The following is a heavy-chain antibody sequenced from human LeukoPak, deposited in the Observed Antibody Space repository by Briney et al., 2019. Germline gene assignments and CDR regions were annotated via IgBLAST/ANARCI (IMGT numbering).Heavy chain of an antibody. CDR3: TRWFGEIPWDY. J-gene: IGHJ4*02. D-gene: IGHD3-10*01. CDR2: IRSKANSYAT. CDR1: GFTFSGSS. V-gene: IGHV3-73*01. Sequence: GGSLRLSCAASGFTFSGSSMHWVRQASGKGLEWVGRIRSKANSYATAYAASVKGRFTISRDDSKNTAYLQMNSLKTGDTAVYYCTRWFGEIPWDYWGQGTLVTVSS.